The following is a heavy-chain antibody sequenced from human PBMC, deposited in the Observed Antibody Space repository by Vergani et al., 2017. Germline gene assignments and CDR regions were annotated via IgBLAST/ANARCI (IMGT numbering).Heavy chain of an antibody. Sequence: QVQLVESGGGVVQPGRALRLFCAASGFTFNQYGMHWVRQAPGKGLEWVADTWYDGNNKKYADSVKGRFTISRDKSKSTMYLQMNSLRYEDTGVYYCARDLRLLYNRFDPWGQGTLVTVSS. CDR1: GFTFNQYG. CDR3: ARDLRLLYNRFDP. J-gene: IGHJ5*02. D-gene: IGHD1-14*01. V-gene: IGHV3-33*01. CDR2: TWYDGNNK.